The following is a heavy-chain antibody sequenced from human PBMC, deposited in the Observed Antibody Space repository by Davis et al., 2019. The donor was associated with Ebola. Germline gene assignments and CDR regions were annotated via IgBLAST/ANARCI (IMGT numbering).Heavy chain of an antibody. CDR2: MNPNSDNT. CDR1: GYTFTSYY. D-gene: IGHD2/OR15-2a*01. Sequence: ASVKVSCKASGYTFTSYYMHWVRQAPGQGLEWMGWMNPNSDNTGYAQKFQGRVTMTRNTSISTAYMELSSLRSEDTAVYYCATVKPYYSSEFDYWGQGTLVTVSS. V-gene: IGHV1-8*02. CDR3: ATVKPYYSSEFDY. J-gene: IGHJ4*02.